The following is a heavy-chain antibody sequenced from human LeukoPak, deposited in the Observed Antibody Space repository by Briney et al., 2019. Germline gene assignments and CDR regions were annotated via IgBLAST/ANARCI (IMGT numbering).Heavy chain of an antibody. J-gene: IGHJ3*02. Sequence: ASVKVSCKASGYTFTSYGISWVRQAPGQGLEWMGWISAYNGNTNYAQKLQGRVTMTTDTSTSTAYMELRSLRSDDTAVYYCARGDGSGSYYNGGGAFDIWGQGTMVTVSS. CDR3: ARGDGSGSYYNGGGAFDI. V-gene: IGHV1-18*01. CDR2: ISAYNGNT. CDR1: GYTFTSYG. D-gene: IGHD3-10*01.